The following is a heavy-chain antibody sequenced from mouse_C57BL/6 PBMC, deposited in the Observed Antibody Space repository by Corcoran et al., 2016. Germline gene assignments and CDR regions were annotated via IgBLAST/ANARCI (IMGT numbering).Heavy chain of an antibody. J-gene: IGHJ3*01. CDR1: GYTFTDYN. CDR3: ARPSIYDGYYRFAY. Sequence: EVQLQQSGPELVKPGASVKIPCKASGYTFTDYNMDWVKQSHGKSLEWIGDINPNNGGTIYNQKFKGKATLTVDKSSSTAYMELRSLTSEDTAVYYCARPSIYDGYYRFAYWGQGTLVTVSA. V-gene: IGHV1-18*01. D-gene: IGHD2-3*01. CDR2: INPNNGGT.